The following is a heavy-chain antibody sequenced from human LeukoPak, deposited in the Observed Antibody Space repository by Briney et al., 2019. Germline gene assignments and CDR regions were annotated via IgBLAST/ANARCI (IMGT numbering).Heavy chain of an antibody. CDR1: GFTLSSYS. Sequence: KPGGSLRLSCEGSGFTLSSYSMNWVRQAPGKGLEWVSSISSTSSYIYYADSVKGRFTISRDNAKNSLYLQMNSLRDEDTAVYYCARGPIGSNWFDPWGQGTLVTVSS. V-gene: IGHV3-21*01. D-gene: IGHD5/OR15-5a*01. CDR2: ISSTSSYI. J-gene: IGHJ5*02. CDR3: ARGPIGSNWFDP.